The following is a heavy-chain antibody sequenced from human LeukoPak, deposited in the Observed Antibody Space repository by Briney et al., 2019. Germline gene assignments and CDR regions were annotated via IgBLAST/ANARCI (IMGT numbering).Heavy chain of an antibody. CDR2: IKQDGSEK. CDR1: GFTFSSYW. CDR3: VRGWYCSNNRCYSREY. J-gene: IGHJ4*02. D-gene: IGHD2-2*02. Sequence: GGSLRLSCAASGFTFSSYWRRWVRQAPGKGLEWVANIKQDGSEKYYVDSVKGRFTISRDNAKNSLYLQMNSLRAEDTAVYYCVRGWYCSNNRCYSREYWGQGTLVTVSS. V-gene: IGHV3-7*04.